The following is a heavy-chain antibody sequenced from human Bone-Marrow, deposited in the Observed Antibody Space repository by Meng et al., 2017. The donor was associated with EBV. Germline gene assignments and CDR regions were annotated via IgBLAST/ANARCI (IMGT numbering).Heavy chain of an antibody. CDR3: ARESGRGYTPDF. CDR1: GGAFRYYA. J-gene: IGHJ4*02. Sequence: VPAGGVEQRPGSSVKVSCKPSGGAFRYYAISWVRQAPGQGLEWMGGLIPDFGTPDYAPNYQDRVTITADESTSTAYMELNSLTTEDTAIYYCARESGRGYTPDFWGQGTLVTVSS. D-gene: IGHD3-10*01. V-gene: IGHV1-69*01. CDR2: LIPDFGTP.